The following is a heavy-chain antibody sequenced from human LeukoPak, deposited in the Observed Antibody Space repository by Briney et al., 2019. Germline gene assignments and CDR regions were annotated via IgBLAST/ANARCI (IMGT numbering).Heavy chain of an antibody. CDR1: GGTFSSYA. D-gene: IGHD3-9*01. Sequence: SVKVSCKASGGTFSSYAISWVRQAPGQGLEWMGGIIPIFGAANYAQKFQGRVTITADESTSTAYMELSSLRSEDTAVYYCARNYDILTGYDYWGQGTLVTVSS. J-gene: IGHJ4*02. V-gene: IGHV1-69*13. CDR3: ARNYDILTGYDY. CDR2: IIPIFGAA.